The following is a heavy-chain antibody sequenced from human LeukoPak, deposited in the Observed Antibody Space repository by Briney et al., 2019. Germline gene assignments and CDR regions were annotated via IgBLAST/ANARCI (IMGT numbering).Heavy chain of an antibody. D-gene: IGHD6-19*01. CDR2: INHSGST. CDR1: GGSFSGYY. J-gene: IGHJ4*02. CDR3: ARGIAVAGRGLTIDY. V-gene: IGHV4-34*01. Sequence: SETLSLTCAVYGGSFSGYYWSWIRQPPGKGPEWIGEINHSGSTNYNPSLKSRVTISVDTSKNQFSLKLSSVTAADTAVYYCARGIAVAGRGLTIDYWGQGTLVTVSS.